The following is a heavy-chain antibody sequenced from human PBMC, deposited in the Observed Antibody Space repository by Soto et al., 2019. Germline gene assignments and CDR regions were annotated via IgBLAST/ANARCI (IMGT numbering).Heavy chain of an antibody. D-gene: IGHD4-17*01. J-gene: IGHJ4*02. CDR3: ARAFLYGDYEVPFDY. Sequence: GASVKVSCKASGYTFTSYYMHWVRQAPGQGLEWMGIINPSGGSTSYAQKFQGRVTMTRDTSTSTVYMELSSLRSEDTAVFFFARAFLYGDYEVPFDYWGQGTLVTVSS. V-gene: IGHV1-46*01. CDR1: GYTFTSYY. CDR2: INPSGGST.